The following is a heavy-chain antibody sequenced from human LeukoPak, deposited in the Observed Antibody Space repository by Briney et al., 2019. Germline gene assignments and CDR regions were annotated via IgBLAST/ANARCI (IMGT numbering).Heavy chain of an antibody. V-gene: IGHV3-48*03. Sequence: GGSLRLSCAASGFTFSSYEMNWVRQAPGKGLEWVSYISSSGSTIYYADSVKGRFTISRDNAKNSLYLQMNSLRAEDTAVYYCARAPSKWFGELGYYYYMDVWGKGTTVTISS. CDR3: ARAPSKWFGELGYYYYMDV. CDR1: GFTFSSYE. J-gene: IGHJ6*03. CDR2: ISSSGSTI. D-gene: IGHD3-10*01.